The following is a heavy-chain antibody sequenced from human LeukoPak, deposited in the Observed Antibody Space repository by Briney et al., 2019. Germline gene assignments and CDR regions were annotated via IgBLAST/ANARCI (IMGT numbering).Heavy chain of an antibody. Sequence: PSETLSLTCTVSGGFISRDSWTWIRQSPGKGLEWSGYISHNGGTDYRPSLESRVTISQDTSENQFFLTLNAVTAADTAVYYCARDRLSLGAFDIWGQGTMVTVSS. V-gene: IGHV4-59*01. CDR2: ISHNGGT. D-gene: IGHD7-27*01. J-gene: IGHJ3*02. CDR1: GGFISRDS. CDR3: ARDRLSLGAFDI.